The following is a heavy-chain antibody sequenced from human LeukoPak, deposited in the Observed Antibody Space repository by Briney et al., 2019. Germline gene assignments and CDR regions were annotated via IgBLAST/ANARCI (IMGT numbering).Heavy chain of an antibody. CDR2: INHSGST. J-gene: IGHJ4*02. Sequence: SETLSLTCAVYGGSFSGYYWSWIRPPPGKGLEWIGEINHSGSTNYNPSLKSRVTISVDTSKNQFSLKLSSVTAADTAVYYCARRVLMVYSIDYWGQGTLVTVSS. D-gene: IGHD2-8*01. V-gene: IGHV4-34*01. CDR3: ARRVLMVYSIDY. CDR1: GGSFSGYY.